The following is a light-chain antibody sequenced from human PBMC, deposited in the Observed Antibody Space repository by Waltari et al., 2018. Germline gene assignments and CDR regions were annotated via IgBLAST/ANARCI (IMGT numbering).Light chain of an antibody. J-gene: IGKJ4*01. V-gene: IGKV3-20*01. CDR3: QQYGSSSFT. CDR1: PRVSSSY. Sequence: EIVLTQSPGTLSLSPGERATLSCRASPRVSSSYLAWYQQKPGQAPRLLLYGASSRATGIPDRFSGSGSGTDFTLTISRLEPEEFAVYYCQQYGSSSFTFGGGTKVEIK. CDR2: GAS.